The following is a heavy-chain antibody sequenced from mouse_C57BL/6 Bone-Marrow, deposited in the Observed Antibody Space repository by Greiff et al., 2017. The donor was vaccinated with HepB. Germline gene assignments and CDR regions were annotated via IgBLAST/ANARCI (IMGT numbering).Heavy chain of an antibody. Sequence: EVMLVESGGGLVQPGGSMKLSCAASGFTFSDAWMDWVRQSPEKGLEWVAEIRNKANNHATYYAESVKGRFTISRDDSKSSVYLQMNSLRAEDTGIYYCTRAHYYGSSYSWFAYWGQGTLVTVSA. V-gene: IGHV6-6*01. CDR1: GFTFSDAW. D-gene: IGHD1-1*01. J-gene: IGHJ3*01. CDR2: IRNKANNHAT. CDR3: TRAHYYGSSYSWFAY.